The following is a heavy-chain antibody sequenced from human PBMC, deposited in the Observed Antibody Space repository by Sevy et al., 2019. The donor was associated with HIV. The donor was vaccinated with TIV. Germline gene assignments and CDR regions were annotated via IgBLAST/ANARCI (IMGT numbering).Heavy chain of an antibody. Sequence: GGSLRLSCAASGFTFSSFGMHWVCQAPGKGLEWVAVIWFDGSNTYYADSVKGRFTISRDIAKNTLHLQMNSLRAEDTAVYYCARDLEFYDSGDYGPAFMPDFWGHGTLVTVSS. CDR1: GFTFSSFG. V-gene: IGHV3-33*01. CDR2: IWFDGSNT. CDR3: ARDLEFYDSGDYGPAFMPDF. D-gene: IGHD4-17*01. J-gene: IGHJ4*01.